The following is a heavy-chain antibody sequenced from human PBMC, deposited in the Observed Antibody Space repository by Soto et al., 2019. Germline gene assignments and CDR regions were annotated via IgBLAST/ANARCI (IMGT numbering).Heavy chain of an antibody. CDR1: GFAVSSKY. CDR2: VNWNGGST. D-gene: IGHD1-26*01. CDR3: VRGASLNFDH. V-gene: IGHV3-20*04. Sequence: GGSLRLSCAASGFAVSSKYMSWARQAPGKGLEWVSGVNWNGGSTGYADFVKGRFTISRDNAKNSLYLQMNSLRAEDTAFYYCVRGASLNFDHWGQGTLVTVS. J-gene: IGHJ4*02.